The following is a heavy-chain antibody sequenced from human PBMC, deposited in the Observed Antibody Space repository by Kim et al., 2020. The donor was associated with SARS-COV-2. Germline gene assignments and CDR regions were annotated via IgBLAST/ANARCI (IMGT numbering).Heavy chain of an antibody. J-gene: IGHJ6*02. V-gene: IGHV4-39*01. CDR1: GGSISSSSYY. CDR3: ATLSSSWYGDYYYGMDV. Sequence: SETLSLTCTVSGGSISSSSYYWGWIRQPPGKGLEWIGSIYYSGSTYYNPSLKSRVTISVDTSKNQFSLKLSSVTAADTAVYYCATLSSSWYGDYYYGMDVWGQGTPVTVSS. CDR2: IYYSGST. D-gene: IGHD6-13*01.